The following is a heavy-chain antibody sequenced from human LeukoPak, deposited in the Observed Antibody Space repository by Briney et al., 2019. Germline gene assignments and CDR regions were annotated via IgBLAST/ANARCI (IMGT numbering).Heavy chain of an antibody. Sequence: PSETLSLTCAVYGGSFRGYYWSWIRQPPGKGLEWIGEINHSGSTNYNPSLKSRVTISVDTSKDQFSLKLSSVTAADTAVYYCARAGGWYAFDYWGQGTLVTVSS. CDR3: ARAGGWYAFDY. D-gene: IGHD6-19*01. CDR1: GGSFRGYY. J-gene: IGHJ4*02. V-gene: IGHV4-34*01. CDR2: INHSGST.